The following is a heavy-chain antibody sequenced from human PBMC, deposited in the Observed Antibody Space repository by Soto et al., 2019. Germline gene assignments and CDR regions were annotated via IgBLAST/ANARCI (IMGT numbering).Heavy chain of an antibody. D-gene: IGHD4-17*01. Sequence: EVQLVESGGGLVQPGRSLRLSCAASGFTFNEYAMHWVRQVPGKGLEWVSGISSNSGSVGYADSVKGRFTISRDNAKNSLYLPMSSLKAEDTALYYCAKDALTAVGLHFDSWGQGTPVTVSS. CDR3: AKDALTAVGLHFDS. J-gene: IGHJ4*02. V-gene: IGHV3-9*01. CDR1: GFTFNEYA. CDR2: ISSNSGSV.